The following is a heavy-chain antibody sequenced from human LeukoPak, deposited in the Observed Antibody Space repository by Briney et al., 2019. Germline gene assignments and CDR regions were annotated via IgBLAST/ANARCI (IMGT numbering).Heavy chain of an antibody. CDR3: ARSVQLWSLYYFDY. J-gene: IGHJ4*02. V-gene: IGHV3-21*01. CDR2: ISSSSSYI. D-gene: IGHD5-18*01. CDR1: GFTFSSYS. Sequence: GGSLRPSCAASGFTFSSYSMNWVRQAPGKGLEWVSSISSSSSYIYYADSVKGRFTISRDNAKNSLYLQMNSLRAEDTAVYYCARSVQLWSLYYFDYWGQGTLVTVSS.